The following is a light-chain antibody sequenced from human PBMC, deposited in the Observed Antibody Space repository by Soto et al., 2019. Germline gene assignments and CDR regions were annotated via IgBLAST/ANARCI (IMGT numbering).Light chain of an antibody. V-gene: IGLV2-14*02. CDR2: EVT. CDR1: SGDVGGYNL. Sequence: QSALTQPASVSGSPGQSITIPCTGTSGDVGGYNLVSWYQQHPGKAPKLMIYEVTERPSGVSNRFSGSKSGNTASLTISGLQAEDEADYYCSLYTSSSTPYVFGTGTKVTVL. J-gene: IGLJ1*01. CDR3: SLYTSSSTPYV.